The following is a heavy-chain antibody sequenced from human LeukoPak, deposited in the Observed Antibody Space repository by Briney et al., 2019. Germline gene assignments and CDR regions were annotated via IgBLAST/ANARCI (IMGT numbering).Heavy chain of an antibody. CDR3: ARHGLHLSGSLNWFDP. D-gene: IGHD1-26*01. CDR2: SSYSGRT. CDR1: GGSISDGTYF. Sequence: SETLSLTCTVSGGSISDGTYFWGWIRQPPGKGLEWIGSSSYSGRTFYNPSLKSRVTIFVDTSKNQFSLKLSSVTAADTAVYYCARHGLHLSGSLNWFDPWGQGTLVTVSS. V-gene: IGHV4-39*01. J-gene: IGHJ5*02.